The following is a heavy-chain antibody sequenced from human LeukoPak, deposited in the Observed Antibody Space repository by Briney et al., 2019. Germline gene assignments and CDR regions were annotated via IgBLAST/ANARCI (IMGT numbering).Heavy chain of an antibody. V-gene: IGHV3-11*04. Sequence: PGGSLRLSCAASGFTFSDYYMSWIRQAPGKGLEGVSYISSSGRTIYYADSVKGRFPISRDNAKNTLFLQMSSLRAEDTAVYFCAREILAPGKTHDYWGQGTLVTVSS. CDR1: GFTFSDYY. CDR2: ISSSGRTI. CDR3: AREILAPGKTHDY. J-gene: IGHJ4*02.